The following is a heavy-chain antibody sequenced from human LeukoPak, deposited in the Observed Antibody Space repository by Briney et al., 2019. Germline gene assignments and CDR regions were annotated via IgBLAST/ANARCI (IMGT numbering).Heavy chain of an antibody. CDR3: ARGGFGVVITNWFDP. V-gene: IGHV3-21*01. CDR2: ISSSSSYI. CDR1: GFTFSSYS. Sequence: PGGSLRLSCAASGFTFSSYSMNWVRQAPGKGLEWVSSISSSSSYIYYADSVKGRFTISRDNAKNSLYLQMNSLRAEDTAVYYCARGGFGVVITNWFDPWGQGTLVTVSS. D-gene: IGHD3-3*01. J-gene: IGHJ5*02.